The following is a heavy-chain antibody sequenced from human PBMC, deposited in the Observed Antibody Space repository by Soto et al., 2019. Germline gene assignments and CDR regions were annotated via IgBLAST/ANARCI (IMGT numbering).Heavy chain of an antibody. J-gene: IGHJ6*02. Sequence: GASVKVSCKASGFTFTSSAVQWVQQARGQRLEWIGWIVVGSGNTNYAQKFQERVTITRDMSTSTAYMELSSLRSEDTAVYYCARDKDREQLGGNYYYGIDVWGQGTTVTVSS. V-gene: IGHV1-58*01. CDR2: IVVGSGNT. D-gene: IGHD1-1*01. CDR1: GFTFTSSA. CDR3: ARDKDREQLGGNYYYGIDV.